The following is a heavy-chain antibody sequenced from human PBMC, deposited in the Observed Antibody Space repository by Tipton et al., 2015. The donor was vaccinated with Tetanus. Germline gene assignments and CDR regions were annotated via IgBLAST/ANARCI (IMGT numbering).Heavy chain of an antibody. CDR3: ARVSVRKHAFDI. D-gene: IGHD1-14*01. CDR1: GFTFSSYG. J-gene: IGHJ3*02. CDR2: IWYDGSNK. V-gene: IGHV3-33*01. Sequence: SGFTFSSYGMHWVRQAPGKGLEWVAVIWYDGSNKYYADSVKGRFTISRDNSKNTLYLQMNSLRAEDTAVYYCARVSVRKHAFDIWGQGTMVTVSS.